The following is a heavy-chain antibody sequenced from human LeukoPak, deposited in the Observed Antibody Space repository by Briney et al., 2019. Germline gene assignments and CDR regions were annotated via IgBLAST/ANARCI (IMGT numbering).Heavy chain of an antibody. J-gene: IGHJ4*02. CDR3: ARGPYGSGSYYNVIRDH. Sequence: SETLSLTCAVYGGSFSGYYWSWIRQPPGKGLEWIGEINHSGSTNYNPSLKSRVTISVDTSKNQFSLKLSSVTAADTAVYYCARGPYGSGSYYNVIRDHWGQGTLVTVSS. D-gene: IGHD3-10*01. CDR1: GGSFSGYY. CDR2: INHSGST. V-gene: IGHV4-34*01.